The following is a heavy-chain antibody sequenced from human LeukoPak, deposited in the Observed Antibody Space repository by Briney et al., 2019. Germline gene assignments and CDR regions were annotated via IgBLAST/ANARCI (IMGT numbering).Heavy chain of an antibody. J-gene: IGHJ4*02. D-gene: IGHD5-18*01. Sequence: PGGSLRLSCTASAFTFSSNYMSWVRQAPGKGLEWVSIVYSGGDTYYSDSVTGRFTISRDNSKNTVYLQMNSLRAEDTAVYYCARANGYRFDYWGQGTLVTVSS. CDR1: AFTFSSNY. CDR3: ARANGYRFDY. V-gene: IGHV3-66*02. CDR2: VYSGGDT.